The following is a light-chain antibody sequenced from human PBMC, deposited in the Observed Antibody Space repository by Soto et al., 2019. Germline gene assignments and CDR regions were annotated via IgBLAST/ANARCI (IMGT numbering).Light chain of an antibody. J-gene: IGLJ1*01. CDR3: QSYDSSLYV. V-gene: IGLV1-40*01. Sequence: VLTQPPSVSGAPGQRVTISCTGSSSNIGAGYDVHWYQQLPGTAPKLLIYGNSNRPSGVPDRFSGSKSGTSASLAITGLQAEDEADYYCQSYDSSLYVFGTG. CDR1: SSNIGAGYD. CDR2: GNS.